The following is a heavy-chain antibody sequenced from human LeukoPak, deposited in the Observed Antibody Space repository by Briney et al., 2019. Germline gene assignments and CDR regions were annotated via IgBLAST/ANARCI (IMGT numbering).Heavy chain of an antibody. V-gene: IGHV4-4*07. CDR3: ARAMSIAARLQTIFDY. CDR2: IYTSGST. D-gene: IGHD6-6*01. CDR1: GGSISSYY. J-gene: IGHJ4*02. Sequence: SETLSLTCTVSGGSISSYYWSWIRQPAGKGLEWIGRIYTSGSTNYNPSLKSRVTISVDTSKNQFSLKLSSVTAADTAVYYCARAMSIAARLQTIFDYWGQGTLVTVSS.